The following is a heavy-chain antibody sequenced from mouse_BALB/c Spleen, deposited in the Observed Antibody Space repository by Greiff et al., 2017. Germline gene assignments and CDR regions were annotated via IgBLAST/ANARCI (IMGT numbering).Heavy chain of an antibody. V-gene: IGHV1S81*02. CDR2: INPSNGRT. CDR3: ARRRGGFDY. Sequence: QVQLQQPGAELVKPGASVKLSCKASGYTFTSYWMHWVKQRPGQGLAWIGEINPSNGRTNYNEKFKSKATLTVDKSSSTAYMQLSILTSEDSAVYYCARRRGGFDYWGQGTTLTVSS. CDR1: GYTFTSYW. J-gene: IGHJ2*01.